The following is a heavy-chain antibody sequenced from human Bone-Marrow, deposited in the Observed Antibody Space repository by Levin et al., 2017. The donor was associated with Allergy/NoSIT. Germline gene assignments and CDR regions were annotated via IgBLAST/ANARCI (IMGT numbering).Heavy chain of an antibody. Sequence: ASVKVSCKTSGYTFSNYLINWVRQAPGQGLEWMGWITGYNGNIDYAPKFQGRVTMTIDTSTTTAYMELRGLRSDDTAIYYCARGGRWPEYYFEYWGQGTMVTVSS. CDR1: GYTFSNYL. CDR3: ARGGRWPEYYFEY. J-gene: IGHJ3*01. D-gene: IGHD3-22*01. V-gene: IGHV1-18*01. CDR2: ITGYNGNI.